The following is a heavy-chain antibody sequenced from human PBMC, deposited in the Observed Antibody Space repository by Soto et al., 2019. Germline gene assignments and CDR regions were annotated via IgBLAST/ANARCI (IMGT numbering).Heavy chain of an antibody. CDR2: ISYDGSNK. D-gene: IGHD2-15*01. V-gene: IGHV3-30-3*01. CDR1: GFTFSSYA. CDR3: ARVKVGGAGYYYYGMDV. J-gene: IGHJ6*02. Sequence: QVQLVESGGGVVQPGRSLRLSCAASGFTFSSYAMHWVRQAPGKGLEWVAVISYDGSNKYYADSVKGRFTISRDNSKKTLYLQMNSLRAEDTAVYYCARVKVGGAGYYYYGMDVWGQGTTVTVSS.